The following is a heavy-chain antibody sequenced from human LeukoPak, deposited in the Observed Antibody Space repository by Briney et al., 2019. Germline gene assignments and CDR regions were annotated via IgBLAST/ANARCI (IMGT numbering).Heavy chain of an antibody. J-gene: IGHJ4*02. CDR2: ISGSGDTT. V-gene: IGHV3-23*01. Sequence: PGGSLRLSCAASGFTFSSYAMSWVRQAPGKGLGWVSAISGSGDTTYYADSVKGRFTISRDNSKNTLYLQMNSLRAEDTAIYYCAKGSSGARPYFFGYWGQGTLIKVSS. CDR1: GFTFSSYA. CDR3: AKGSSGARPYFFGY.